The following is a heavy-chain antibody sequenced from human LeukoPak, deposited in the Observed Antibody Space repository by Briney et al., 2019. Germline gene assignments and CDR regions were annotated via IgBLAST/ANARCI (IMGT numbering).Heavy chain of an antibody. J-gene: IGHJ4*02. D-gene: IGHD6-13*01. CDR2: IYYSGST. CDR3: ARVYSSSWGYYFDY. V-gene: IGHV4-59*01. CDR1: GGSISSYY. Sequence: NPSETLSLTCTVSGGSISSYYWSWIRQPPGKGLEWIGYIYYSGSTNYNPSLKSRVTISVDTSKNQFSLKLSSVTAADTAVYYCARVYSSSWGYYFDYWGQGTLVTVSS.